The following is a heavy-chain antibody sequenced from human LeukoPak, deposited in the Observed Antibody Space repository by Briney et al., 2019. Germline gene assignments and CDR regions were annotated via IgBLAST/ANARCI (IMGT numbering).Heavy chain of an antibody. Sequence: SETLSLTCTVSGASVSSGYYWSWIRQPPGKGLEWIAYIYHTGSTDSNPSLKSRVTISLDTSKNQFSLKLSSVTAADTAVYYCARRWVYDKRAFDAWGRGTMVTVSS. D-gene: IGHD3-16*01. J-gene: IGHJ3*01. V-gene: IGHV4-59*08. CDR2: IYHTGST. CDR1: GASVSSGYY. CDR3: ARRWVYDKRAFDA.